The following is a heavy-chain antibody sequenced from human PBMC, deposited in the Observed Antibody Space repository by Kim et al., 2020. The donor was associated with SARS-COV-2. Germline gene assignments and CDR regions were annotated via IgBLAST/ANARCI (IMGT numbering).Heavy chain of an antibody. D-gene: IGHD3-3*01. CDR3: ATTAFGGSNSRYYFDF. J-gene: IGHJ4*02. CDR2: MIPIFGTS. V-gene: IGHV1-69*06. CDR1: GGTFNSYA. Sequence: SVKVSCKASGGTFNSYAISWVRQAPGQGLEWMGGMIPIFGTSRYAQKFQSRVTITADKFTSTAYMDLSSLRSEDTAVYYCATTAFGGSNSRYYFDFWGQGTLVTVSS.